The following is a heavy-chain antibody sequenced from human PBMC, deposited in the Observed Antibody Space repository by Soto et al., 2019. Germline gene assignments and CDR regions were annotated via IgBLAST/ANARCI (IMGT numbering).Heavy chain of an antibody. CDR2: INAGNGNT. CDR1: GYTFTSYD. J-gene: IGHJ4*02. Sequence: QVQIVQSGAEEKKPGASVKVSCKASGYTFTSYDMNWVRQAPGQRLEWMGWINAGNGNTKYSQKFQGRVTITRDTSAGTAYMGMSSLRSEDTAVYYCARDVAAADYWGQGTLVTVSS. V-gene: IGHV1-3*05. CDR3: ARDVAAADY. D-gene: IGHD6-13*01.